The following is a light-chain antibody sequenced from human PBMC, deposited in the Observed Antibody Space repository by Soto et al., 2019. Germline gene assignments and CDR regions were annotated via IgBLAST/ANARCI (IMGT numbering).Light chain of an antibody. J-gene: IGKJ2*01. Sequence: DIQMTQSPSTLSASVGDRVTITCRASQSISNWLAWYQQRPGKAPKLLIYDGSTLESWVPSRFSRSGSGTEFTLTISGLRPDDFATYYCQQYNTYSYTFGQGTKLEIK. V-gene: IGKV1-5*01. CDR3: QQYNTYSYT. CDR1: QSISNW. CDR2: DGS.